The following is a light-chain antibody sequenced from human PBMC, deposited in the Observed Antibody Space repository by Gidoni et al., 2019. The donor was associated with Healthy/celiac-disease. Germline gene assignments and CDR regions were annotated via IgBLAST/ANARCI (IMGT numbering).Light chain of an antibody. CDR3: HQYGSSPYT. CDR2: GAS. V-gene: IGKV3-20*01. CDR1: QSVSSSY. Sequence: EIVLTQATGTMSLAPGERATLSCRASQSVSSSYVAWYQQKPGQAPRLLIYGASSRATGIPDRFSGSGSGTDFTLTISRLEPEDFAVYYCHQYGSSPYTFGQGTKLEIK. J-gene: IGKJ2*01.